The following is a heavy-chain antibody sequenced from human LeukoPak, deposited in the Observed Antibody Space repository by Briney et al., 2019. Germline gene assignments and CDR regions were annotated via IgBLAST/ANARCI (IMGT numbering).Heavy chain of an antibody. D-gene: IGHD5-24*01. V-gene: IGHV1-69*13. CDR1: GGTFIINA. CDR3: ARGMREMATINFDY. Sequence: ASVTVSCKASGGTFIINAISWVRHPPAQGLERMGGIIPIFGTATYAQKFQGRVTITADESTSTAYMELSSLRSEDTAVYYCARGMREMATINFDYWGQGTLVTVSS. CDR2: IIPIFGTA. J-gene: IGHJ4*02.